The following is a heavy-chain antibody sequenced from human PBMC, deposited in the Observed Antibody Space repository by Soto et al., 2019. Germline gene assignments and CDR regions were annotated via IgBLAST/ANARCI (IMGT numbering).Heavy chain of an antibody. D-gene: IGHD2-15*01. CDR1: GFTFSSYA. CDR2: ISGSGGST. J-gene: IGHJ3*02. CDR3: AKSSGYCSRGSCLDAFDI. V-gene: IGHV3-23*01. Sequence: EVQLLESGGGLVQPGGSLRLSCAASGFTFSSYAMSWVRQAPGKGLEWVSAISGSGGSTYYADSVKGRFTISRVNSKNTLYLQMDSLRAEGTAVDYSAKSSGYCSRGSCLDAFDIWGQGTMVTVSS.